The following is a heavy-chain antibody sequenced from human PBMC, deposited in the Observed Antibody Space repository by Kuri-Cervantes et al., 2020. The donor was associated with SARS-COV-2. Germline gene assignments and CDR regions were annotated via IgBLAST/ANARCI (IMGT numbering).Heavy chain of an antibody. Sequence: SETLSLTCAVYGGSFSGYYWSWIRQPPGKGLEWIGEINHSGSTNYNPSLKSRVTISVDTSKNQFSLKLSSVTAADTAVYYCARGSGYSSGWPLNWFDLWGQGTLVTVSS. V-gene: IGHV4-34*01. CDR2: INHSGST. J-gene: IGHJ5*02. D-gene: IGHD6-19*01. CDR3: ARGSGYSSGWPLNWFDL. CDR1: GGSFSGYY.